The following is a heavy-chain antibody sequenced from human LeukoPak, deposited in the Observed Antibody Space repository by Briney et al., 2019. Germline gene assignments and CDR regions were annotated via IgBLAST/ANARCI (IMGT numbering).Heavy chain of an antibody. CDR3: ARVNGSGSYYDY. CDR1: GFTFSSYA. J-gene: IGHJ4*02. V-gene: IGHV3-64*01. D-gene: IGHD3-10*01. Sequence: GGSLRLSCAASGFTFSSYAMHWVRQAPGKGLEYVSAISNNGGTTYYANSVRGRFTISRDNSKNTLYLQMGSLRAEDKAVYYCARVNGSGSYYDYWGQGTLVTASS. CDR2: ISNNGGTT.